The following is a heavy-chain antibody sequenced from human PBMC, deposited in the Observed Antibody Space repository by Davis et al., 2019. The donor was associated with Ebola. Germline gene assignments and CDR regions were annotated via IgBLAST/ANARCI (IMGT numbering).Heavy chain of an antibody. Sequence: SETLSLTCAVYGGSFSGYYWSWIRQPPGKGLEWIGEINHSGSTNYNPSLKSRVTISVDTSKNQFSLKLSSVTAADTAVYYCARDQYSKTHYYGMDVWGQGTTVTVSS. J-gene: IGHJ6*02. CDR2: INHSGST. D-gene: IGHD4-11*01. CDR3: ARDQYSKTHYYGMDV. CDR1: GGSFSGYY. V-gene: IGHV4-34*01.